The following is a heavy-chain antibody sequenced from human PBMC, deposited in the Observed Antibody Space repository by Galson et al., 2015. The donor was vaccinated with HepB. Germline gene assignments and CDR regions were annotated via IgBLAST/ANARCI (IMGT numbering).Heavy chain of an antibody. CDR1: GYTFTGYY. V-gene: IGHV1-2*06. J-gene: IGHJ4*02. CDR3: AREPGYCTNGVCSVY. CDR2: ISPNSGGT. Sequence: SVKVSCKASGYTFTGYYMHWVRQAPGQGLEWMGRISPNSGGTNYAQKFQGRVTMTRDTSISTAYMELSSLRSEDTAVYYCAREPGYCTNGVCSVYWGQGTLVTVSS. D-gene: IGHD2-8*01.